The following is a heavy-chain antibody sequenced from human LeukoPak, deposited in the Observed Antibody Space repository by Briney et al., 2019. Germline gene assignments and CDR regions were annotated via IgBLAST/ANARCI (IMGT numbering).Heavy chain of an antibody. Sequence: SQTLSLTCTVSGGSISSGSYYWSWIRQPAGKGLEWIGRIYTSGSTNYNPSPKSRVTISVDTSKNQFSLKLSSVTAADTAVYYCARAADFGDYSDHWGQGTLVTVSS. CDR1: GGSISSGSYY. CDR2: IYTSGST. J-gene: IGHJ4*02. V-gene: IGHV4-61*02. D-gene: IGHD4-17*01. CDR3: ARAADFGDYSDH.